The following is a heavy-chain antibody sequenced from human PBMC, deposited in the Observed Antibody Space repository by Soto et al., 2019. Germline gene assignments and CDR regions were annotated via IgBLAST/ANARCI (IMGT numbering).Heavy chain of an antibody. D-gene: IGHD5-12*01. CDR2: ISTHTGDT. V-gene: IGHV1-18*01. J-gene: IGHJ4*02. CDR3: ARGWTXXLGLYYFDC. Sequence: QVQLVQSGAEVKKPGASMKVSCKASGYTFTSYGLSWVRQAPGQGLEWMGWISTHTGDTKYAQKLQGRGTLTRDTSXXXAYMELRXXXXXXXAXYYCARGWTXXLGLYYFDCWGQGTLVTVSS. CDR1: GYTFTSYG.